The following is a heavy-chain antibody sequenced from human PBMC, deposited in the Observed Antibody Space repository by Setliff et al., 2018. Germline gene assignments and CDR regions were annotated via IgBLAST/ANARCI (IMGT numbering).Heavy chain of an antibody. CDR3: ARDLYNSGSDY. V-gene: IGHV1-2*06. D-gene: IGHD6-25*01. Sequence: GASVKVSCKTSGYPFTDYYIHWVRQAPGQGLEWMGRINPNSGGTNFAQKFQGRVTMTRDTSISTAYMDLSRLRSDDTAVYYCARDLYNSGSDYWGQGTLVTVSS. J-gene: IGHJ4*02. CDR1: GYPFTDYY. CDR2: INPNSGGT.